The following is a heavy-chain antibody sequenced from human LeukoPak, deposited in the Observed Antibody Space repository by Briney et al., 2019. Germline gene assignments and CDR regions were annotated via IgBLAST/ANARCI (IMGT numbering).Heavy chain of an antibody. CDR2: ISYDGRRN. V-gene: IGHV3-30*04. D-gene: IGHD3-10*01. Sequence: GGSLRLSCAASGFTFSSYAMHWVRQAPGKGLEWVAFISYDGRRNYYAESVKGRFTISRDNAKNSLYLQMNSLRAEDTAVYYCARQRRFGDLPDAFDIWGQGTMATVSS. J-gene: IGHJ3*02. CDR3: ARQRRFGDLPDAFDI. CDR1: GFTFSSYA.